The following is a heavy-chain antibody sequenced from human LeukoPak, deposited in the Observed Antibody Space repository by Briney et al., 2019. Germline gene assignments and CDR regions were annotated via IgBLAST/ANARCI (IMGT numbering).Heavy chain of an antibody. J-gene: IGHJ6*04. CDR1: GFTFSSYW. CDR2: IKQDGSEK. Sequence: HSGGSLRLSCAASGFTFSSYWMRWVRQAPGKGLELVANIKQDGSEKYYVDSVQGRFTISRDNAKNSLYLQMNSLRAEDTAVYYCAELGITMIGGVWGKGTTVTISS. V-gene: IGHV3-7*01. D-gene: IGHD3-10*02. CDR3: AELGITMIGGV.